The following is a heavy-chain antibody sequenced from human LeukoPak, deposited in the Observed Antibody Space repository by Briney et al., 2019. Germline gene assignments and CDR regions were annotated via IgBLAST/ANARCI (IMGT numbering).Heavy chain of an antibody. J-gene: IGHJ6*02. CDR3: ARGYGMDV. V-gene: IGHV3-53*04. CDR2: IYSGGST. CDR1: GFTVSSNY. Sequence: GRSLRLSCEASGFTVSSNYMSWVRQAPGKGLEWASVIYSGGSTYYADSVKGRFTISRHNSKNTLYLQMNSLRAENTAVYYCARGYGMDVWGQGTTVTVSS.